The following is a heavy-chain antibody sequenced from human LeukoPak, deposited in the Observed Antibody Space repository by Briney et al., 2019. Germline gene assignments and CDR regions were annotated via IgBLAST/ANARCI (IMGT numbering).Heavy chain of an antibody. CDR1: GFPFSSYW. V-gene: IGHV3-7*01. Sequence: GGSLRLSCAASGFPFSSYWMAWVRQASEKGLEWVFNINQDGSEKTYVDSVKGRFTISRDNAKKLLSLQMNNLRAEDTAVYYCARYCGGDCYGMDVWGRGTTVTVSS. CDR2: INQDGSEK. CDR3: ARYCGGDCYGMDV. J-gene: IGHJ6*02. D-gene: IGHD2-21*01.